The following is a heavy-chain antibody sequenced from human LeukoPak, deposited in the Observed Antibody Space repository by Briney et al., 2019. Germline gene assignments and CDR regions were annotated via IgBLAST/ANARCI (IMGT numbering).Heavy chain of an antibody. CDR2: ILYDGSNK. V-gene: IGHV3-33*06. Sequence: GSLRLSCAASGFTFSGYAMSWVRQAPGKGLEWVAVILYDGSNKYYADSVKGRFTISRDNSKNTLYLQMNSLRAEDTAVYYCAKNERWGYYYGSSLFDYWGQGTLVTVSS. D-gene: IGHD3-10*01. J-gene: IGHJ4*02. CDR1: GFTFSGYA. CDR3: AKNERWGYYYGSSLFDY.